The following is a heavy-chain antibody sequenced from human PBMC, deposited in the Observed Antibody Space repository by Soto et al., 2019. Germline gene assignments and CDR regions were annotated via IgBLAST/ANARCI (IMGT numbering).Heavy chain of an antibody. J-gene: IGHJ4*02. CDR3: ARDRVAVAGTFDY. Sequence: TGGSLRLSCAASGFTFSSYGMHWVRQAPGKGLEWVAVIWYDGSNKYYADSVKGRFTISRDNSKNTLYLQMNSLRAEDTAVYYCARDRVAVAGTFDYWGQGTLVTVSS. CDR1: GFTFSSYG. D-gene: IGHD6-19*01. CDR2: IWYDGSNK. V-gene: IGHV3-33*01.